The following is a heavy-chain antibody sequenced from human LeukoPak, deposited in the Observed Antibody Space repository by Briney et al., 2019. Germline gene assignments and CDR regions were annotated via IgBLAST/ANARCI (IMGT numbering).Heavy chain of an antibody. D-gene: IGHD1-1*01. Sequence: PGGSLRLSCAASGFFVRDYYMTWIRQAPGKGLERISYIISSGSDTNYADSVWGRITVSRDSAQNSLHLQMDSLRADDTAVYYCARVGHNHAFDIWGQGTVVTASS. V-gene: IGHV3-11*03. CDR1: GFFVRDYY. J-gene: IGHJ3*02. CDR3: ARVGHNHAFDI. CDR2: IISSGSDT.